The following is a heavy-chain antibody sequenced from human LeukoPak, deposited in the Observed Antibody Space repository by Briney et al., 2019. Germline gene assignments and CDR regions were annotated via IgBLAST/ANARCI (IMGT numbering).Heavy chain of an antibody. D-gene: IGHD1-20*01. J-gene: IGHJ5*02. CDR1: GYTFTSYY. CDR3: AREGYNWNSFDP. V-gene: IGHV1-46*01. CDR2: INPSGGGT. Sequence: ASVKVSCKASGYTFTSYYMHWVRQAPGQGLEWMGIINPSGGGTSYAQKFQGRVTMTRDMSTSTVYMELSSLRSEDTAVYYCAREGYNWNSFDPWGQGTLVTVSS.